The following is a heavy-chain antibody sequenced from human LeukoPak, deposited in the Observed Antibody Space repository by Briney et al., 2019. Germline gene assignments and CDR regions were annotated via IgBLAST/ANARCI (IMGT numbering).Heavy chain of an antibody. V-gene: IGHV3-23*01. Sequence: AGGSLRLSCAASGFTFSSYAMSWVRQAPGKGLEWVSAISGSGGSTYYADSVKGRFTISRDNSENTLYLQMNSLRAEDTAVYYCAKARFLEWFHQYFQHWGQGTLVTVSS. J-gene: IGHJ1*01. D-gene: IGHD3-3*01. CDR3: AKARFLEWFHQYFQH. CDR2: ISGSGGST. CDR1: GFTFSSYA.